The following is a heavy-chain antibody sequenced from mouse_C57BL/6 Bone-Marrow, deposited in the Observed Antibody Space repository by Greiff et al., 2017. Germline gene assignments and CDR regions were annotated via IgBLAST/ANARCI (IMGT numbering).Heavy chain of an antibody. CDR1: GFTFTDYY. D-gene: IGHD1-1*01. CDR2: LRNKANGYTT. CDR3: ARSSTTVAPYYAMDD. V-gene: IGHV7-3*01. J-gene: IGHJ4*01. Sequence: EVKVVESGGGLVQPGGSLSLSCAASGFTFTDYYMSWVRQPPGKALEWLGFLRNKANGYTTEYSASVKGRFTISRDNSQSILYLQMNALRAEDSATYYCARSSTTVAPYYAMDDWGQGTSVTVSS.